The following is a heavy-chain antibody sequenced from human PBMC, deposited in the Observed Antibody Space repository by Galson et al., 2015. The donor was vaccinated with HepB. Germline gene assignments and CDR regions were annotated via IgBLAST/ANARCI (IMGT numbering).Heavy chain of an antibody. CDR2: VSAHVDNT. CDR3: ARLVYFDVVVDY. Sequence: SVKVSCKASGYTFNAYGISWVRQAPGQGLEWMGWVSAHVDNTEIVEKFQGRVTLTTDTATSTAYMELRRLTSDDTARYFCARLVYFDVVVDYWGQGTLVTVSS. J-gene: IGHJ4*02. V-gene: IGHV1-18*01. CDR1: GYTFNAYG. D-gene: IGHD3-22*01.